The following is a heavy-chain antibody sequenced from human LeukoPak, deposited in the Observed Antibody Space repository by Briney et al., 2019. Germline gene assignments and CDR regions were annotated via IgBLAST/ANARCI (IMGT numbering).Heavy chain of an antibody. CDR2: VRGSGGDT. CDR3: AKGGEGSDAFHI. V-gene: IGHV3-23*01. Sequence: AGSLRLSCAASGITFSSSAMNWVRQAPGKRPQWVSAVRGSGGDTYYADSVKGRFTISIDKYENKLYLQMNSLRAEDTAVYYCAKGGEGSDAFHIWGQGTMVTVSS. CDR1: GITFSSSA. D-gene: IGHD3-16*01. J-gene: IGHJ3*02.